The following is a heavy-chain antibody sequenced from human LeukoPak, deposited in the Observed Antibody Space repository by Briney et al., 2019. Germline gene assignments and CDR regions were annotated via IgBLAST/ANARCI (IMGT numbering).Heavy chain of an antibody. J-gene: IGHJ4*02. D-gene: IGHD3-3*01. CDR3: ASNVWSGYYPFDY. CDR1: GYSISSGYY. Sequence: SETLSLTCAVSGYSISSGYYWGWTRQPPGRGLEWIGSIYHSGSTYYNPSLKSRVTISVDTSKNQFSLKLSSVTAADTAVYYCASNVWSGYYPFDYWGQGTLVTVSS. CDR2: IYHSGST. V-gene: IGHV4-38-2*01.